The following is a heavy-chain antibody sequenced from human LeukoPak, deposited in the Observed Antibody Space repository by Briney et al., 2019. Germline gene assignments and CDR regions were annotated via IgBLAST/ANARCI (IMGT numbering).Heavy chain of an antibody. J-gene: IGHJ4*02. CDR2: ISTGGST. CDR1: GYTFSSYA. D-gene: IGHD6-6*01. CDR3: ASQDTYRGVAARRVFERDY. V-gene: IGHV3-66*04. Sequence: GGSLRLSCSASGYTFSSYAMHWVRQAPGKGLEWVSVISTGGSTYYADFVKGRFSISRDNSKNTLYLQMNSLRAEDTAVYYCASQDTYRGVAARRVFERDYWGQGTLVTVSS.